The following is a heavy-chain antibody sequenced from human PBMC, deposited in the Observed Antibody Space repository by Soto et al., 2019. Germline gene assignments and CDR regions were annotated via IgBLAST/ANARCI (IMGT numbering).Heavy chain of an antibody. V-gene: IGHV4-34*01. J-gene: IGHJ5*02. CDR1: GGSFSGYY. D-gene: IGHD1-26*01. CDR2: INHSGST. CDR3: ASVSHAELLGNWFDP. Sequence: SETLSLTCAVYGGSFSGYYWSWIRQPPGKGLEWIGEINHSGSTNYNPSLKSRVTISVDTSKNQFSLKLSSVTAADTAVYYCASVSHAELLGNWFDPWGQGTLVTVSS.